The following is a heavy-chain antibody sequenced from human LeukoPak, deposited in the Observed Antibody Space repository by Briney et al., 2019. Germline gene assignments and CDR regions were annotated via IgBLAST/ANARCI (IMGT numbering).Heavy chain of an antibody. D-gene: IGHD3-3*01. CDR1: GYTFTGYY. Sequence: GASVKVSCKASGYTFTGYYMHWVRQAPGQGLEWMGWISAYNGNTNYAQKLQGRVTMTTDTSTSTAYMELRSLRSDDTAVYYCARYYDFWSGSRYMDVWGKGTTVTVSS. J-gene: IGHJ6*03. CDR3: ARYYDFWSGSRYMDV. V-gene: IGHV1-18*04. CDR2: ISAYNGNT.